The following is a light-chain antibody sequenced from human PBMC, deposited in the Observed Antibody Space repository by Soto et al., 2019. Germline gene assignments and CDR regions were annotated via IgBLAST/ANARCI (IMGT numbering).Light chain of an antibody. CDR2: GAS. CDR3: QQYGSSLMYT. Sequence: EIVLTQSPGTLSLSPGERATLSCRASQSLSRSRLAWYQQKAGQAPRLLIYGASSRATGIPDRFSGSGSGTDFTLTISRLEPEDFAVYDCQQYGSSLMYTFGQGTKLEIK. J-gene: IGKJ2*01. V-gene: IGKV3-20*01. CDR1: QSLSRSR.